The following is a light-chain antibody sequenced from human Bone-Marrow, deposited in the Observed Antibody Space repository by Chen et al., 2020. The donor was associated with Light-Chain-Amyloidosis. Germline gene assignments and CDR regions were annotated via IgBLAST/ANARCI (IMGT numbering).Light chain of an antibody. CDR2: DDS. Sequence: SYVLTQPSSVSVAPGQMTTIAWGLNNIGSTSVHWYQQTPGQAPRLVVYDDSDRPSGIPERLSGSNSGNTATLTISRVEAGDEADYYCQVWDRSSDRPVFGGGTKLTVL. CDR1: NIGSTS. V-gene: IGLV3-21*02. CDR3: QVWDRSSDRPV. J-gene: IGLJ3*02.